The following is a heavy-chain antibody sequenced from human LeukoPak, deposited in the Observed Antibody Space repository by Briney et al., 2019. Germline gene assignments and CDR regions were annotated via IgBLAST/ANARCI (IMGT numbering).Heavy chain of an antibody. CDR3: VRGVSISSSWYNDL. CDR1: GFTFSDSY. CDR2: ISRGGSTT. J-gene: IGHJ3*01. D-gene: IGHD6-13*01. V-gene: IGHV3-11*01. Sequence: GGSLRLSCAASGFTFSDSYMSWIRQAPGKGLEWVSYISRGGSTTSYADSVKGRFTISRDNAKNSLYLQMNSLRAEDTAVYCCVRGVSISSSWYNDLWGQGTMVTVSS.